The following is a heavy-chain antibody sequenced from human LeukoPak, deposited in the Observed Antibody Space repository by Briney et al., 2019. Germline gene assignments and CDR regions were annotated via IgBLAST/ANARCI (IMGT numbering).Heavy chain of an antibody. V-gene: IGHV3-7*05. Sequence: GGSLRLSCAVSEFTFSHYWMSWVRQAPGKGLEWVANINQDGSEKYYVDSVKGRFTISRDNAKKSLYLQMNSLRGEDTAVYYCASEGGKCDSSGYCQVYDAFDIWGQGTMVTVSS. CDR1: EFTFSHYW. CDR3: ASEGGKCDSSGYCQVYDAFDI. D-gene: IGHD3-22*01. CDR2: INQDGSEK. J-gene: IGHJ3*02.